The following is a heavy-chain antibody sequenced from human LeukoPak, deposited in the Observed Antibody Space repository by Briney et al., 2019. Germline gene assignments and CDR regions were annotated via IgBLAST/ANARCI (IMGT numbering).Heavy chain of an antibody. Sequence: GGSLRLSCAASGFTFSSYAMSWVRQAPGKGLEWVSAISGSGGSTYYADSVKGRFTISRDNSKSTLYLQMNSLRAEDTAVYYCARPAGPGYYYGMDVWGQGTTVTVSS. CDR3: ARPAGPGYYYGMDV. CDR2: ISGSGGST. D-gene: IGHD2-2*01. V-gene: IGHV3-23*01. J-gene: IGHJ6*02. CDR1: GFTFSSYA.